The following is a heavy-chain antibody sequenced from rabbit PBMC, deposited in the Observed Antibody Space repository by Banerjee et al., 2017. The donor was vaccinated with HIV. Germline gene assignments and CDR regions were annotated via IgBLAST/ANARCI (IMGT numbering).Heavy chain of an antibody. V-gene: IGHV1S45*01. CDR2: IYGGSSDNT. Sequence: QEQLEESGGDLVKPEGSLTLTCTASGFSFSSSSWICWVRQAPGKGLEWVACIYGGSSDNTYYASWAKGRFTISKTSSTTVDLKMTSLRDADTATWFCARQYAYYAGYGYADLWGPGTLVTVS. CDR1: GFSFSSSSW. CDR3: ARQYAYYAGYGYADL. D-gene: IGHD6-1*01. J-gene: IGHJ4*01.